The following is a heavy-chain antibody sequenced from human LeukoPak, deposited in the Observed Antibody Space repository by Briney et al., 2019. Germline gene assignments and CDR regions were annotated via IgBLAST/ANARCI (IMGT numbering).Heavy chain of an antibody. CDR3: ASGEWESPRGFDY. J-gene: IGHJ4*02. CDR1: GGTFSSYA. CDR2: IIPIFGTA. Sequence: AASVKVSCNASGGTFSSYAISWVRQAPGQGLEWMGGIIPIFGTANYAQKFQGRVTITADESTSTAYMELSSLRSEDTAVYYCASGEWESPRGFDYWGQGTLVTVSS. V-gene: IGHV1-69*13. D-gene: IGHD1-26*01.